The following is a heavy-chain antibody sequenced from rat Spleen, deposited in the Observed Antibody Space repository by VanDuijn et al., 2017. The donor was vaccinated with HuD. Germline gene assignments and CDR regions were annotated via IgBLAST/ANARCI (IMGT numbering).Heavy chain of an antibody. Sequence: QVQLKESGPGLVQPSQTLSLTCTVSGFSLNRYHVSWVRQPPGKGLEWMGVMWSGGTTDYNSALKSRLSISRDTSKNQVFLKMNSLQSEDTTTYYCARDLGHYWGQGVMVTVSS. V-gene: IGHV2-43*01. CDR3: ARDLGHY. CDR2: MWSGGTT. J-gene: IGHJ2*01. CDR1: GFSLNRYH.